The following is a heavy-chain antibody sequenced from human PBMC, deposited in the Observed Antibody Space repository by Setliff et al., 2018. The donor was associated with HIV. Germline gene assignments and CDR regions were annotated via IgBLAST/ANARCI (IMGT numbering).Heavy chain of an antibody. Sequence: SVKVSCKASGGTFSSYGITWVRQAPGQGLEWMGGSTPLLDTTNYAQKFQGRVTITTDESTNTVYMELSSLRSEDTAVYYCASPSFGDVDYYYGMDVWGQGTTVTVSS. V-gene: IGHV1-69*05. CDR2: STPLLDTT. CDR1: GGTFSSYG. D-gene: IGHD3-10*01. CDR3: ASPSFGDVDYYYGMDV. J-gene: IGHJ6*02.